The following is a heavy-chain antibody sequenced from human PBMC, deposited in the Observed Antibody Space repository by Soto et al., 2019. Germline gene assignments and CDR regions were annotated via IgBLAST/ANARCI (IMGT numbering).Heavy chain of an antibody. CDR3: AREFVGPRAWFDP. CDR2: IYYSGST. Sequence: PSETLSLTCTVSGGSISSGDYYWSWIRQPPGKGLEWIGYIYYSGSTYYNPSLKSRVTISVDTSKNQFSLKLSSVTAADTAVYYCAREFVGPRAWFDPWGQGTLVTVSS. CDR1: GGSISSGDYY. D-gene: IGHD1-26*01. V-gene: IGHV4-30-4*01. J-gene: IGHJ5*02.